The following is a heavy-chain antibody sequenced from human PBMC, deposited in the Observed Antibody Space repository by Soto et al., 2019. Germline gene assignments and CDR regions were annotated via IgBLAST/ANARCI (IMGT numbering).Heavy chain of an antibody. D-gene: IGHD1-26*01. CDR1: GYPFSRHW. J-gene: IGHJ3*02. Sequence: EVQLVESGGGLVQPGGSLRLSCAASGYPFSRHWIHWVRQAPGQGPVGVSRSSPDGTVTDYADFVAGRFTISRDNAQNTLYLQMSSLRAEDTAVYYCARPRSMSSSGFDIWGQGTMVIVSS. V-gene: IGHV3-74*01. CDR3: ARPRSMSSSGFDI. CDR2: SSPDGTVT.